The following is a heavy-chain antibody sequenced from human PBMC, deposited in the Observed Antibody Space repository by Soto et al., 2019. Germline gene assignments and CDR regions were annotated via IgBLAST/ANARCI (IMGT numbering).Heavy chain of an antibody. D-gene: IGHD1-1*01. CDR2: INPSGGST. V-gene: IGHV1-46*01. CDR3: AIEGLWKTFDY. Sequence: QVQLVQSGAEVKKPGASVKVSCKASGYTFTSYYMHWGRQAPGQGLEWMGIINPSGGSTSYAQKCQGRGTMPRDTSTSTVYMELSSLRSEDTAVYYCAIEGLWKTFDYWGQGTLVTVSS. J-gene: IGHJ4*02. CDR1: GYTFTSYY.